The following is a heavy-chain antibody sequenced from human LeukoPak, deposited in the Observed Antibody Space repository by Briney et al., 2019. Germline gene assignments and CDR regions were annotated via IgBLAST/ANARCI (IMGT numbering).Heavy chain of an antibody. CDR1: GFTFSSYW. CDR3: ARVGDSSGYYPGVYFDY. V-gene: IGHV3-74*01. D-gene: IGHD3-22*01. J-gene: IGHJ4*02. CDR2: INIDGSST. Sequence: GGSLRLSCAASGFTFSSYWMHWVRQAPGKGLVWVSRINIDGSSTSYADSVKGRFTISRDNSKNTLYLQMNSLRAEDTAVYYCARVGDSSGYYPGVYFDYWGQGTLVTVSS.